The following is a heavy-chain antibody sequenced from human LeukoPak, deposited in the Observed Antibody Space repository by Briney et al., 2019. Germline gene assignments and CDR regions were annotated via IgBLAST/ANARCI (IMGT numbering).Heavy chain of an antibody. J-gene: IGHJ4*02. CDR3: ARGRSRSGAGY. D-gene: IGHD4/OR15-4a*01. CDR2: INHSGST. V-gene: IGHV4-34*01. Sequence: SETLSLTCAVYGGSFSGYYWSWIRQPPGKGLEWIGEINHSGSTNYNPSLKSRVTISADTSKNQFSLKLSSVTAADTAVYYCARGRSRSGAGYWGQGTLVTVSS. CDR1: GGSFSGYY.